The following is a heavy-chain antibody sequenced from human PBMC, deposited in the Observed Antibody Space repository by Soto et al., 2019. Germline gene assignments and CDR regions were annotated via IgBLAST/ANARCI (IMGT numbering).Heavy chain of an antibody. J-gene: IGHJ4*02. V-gene: IGHV3-48*02. Sequence: EVQLVESGGGLVQPGGPQRLSCAASGFTFSRYRINGLRQAPGKGLEWVSYISSNSNTIYYADSVKGRFTISRDNAKNSLYLQMNSLRDEDTAVYYCARGYSYGYFYFDYWGQGTLVTVSS. D-gene: IGHD5-18*01. CDR3: ARGYSYGYFYFDY. CDR2: ISSNSNTI. CDR1: GFTFSRYR.